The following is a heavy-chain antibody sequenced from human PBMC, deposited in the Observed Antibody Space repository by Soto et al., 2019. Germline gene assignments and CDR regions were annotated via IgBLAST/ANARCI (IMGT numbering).Heavy chain of an antibody. CDR3: AKEGGGTFMVFYDY. CDR2: ISGSGGST. CDR1: AFSFSSYA. Sequence: EVQVLESGGGLVQPGGSLRLSCAASAFSFSSYAMNWVRQAPGKGMEWVSAISGSGGSTYYADSVKGRFTISRDNSKNTLYLQMNSLRAEDTAAYYCAKEGGGTFMVFYDYWGQGTLVTVSS. D-gene: IGHD3-10*01. V-gene: IGHV3-23*01. J-gene: IGHJ4*02.